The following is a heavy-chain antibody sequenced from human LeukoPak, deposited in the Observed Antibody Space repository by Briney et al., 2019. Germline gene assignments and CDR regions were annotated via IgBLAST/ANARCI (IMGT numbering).Heavy chain of an antibody. CDR2: IRSKAYGGTT. CDR1: GFTFSNAY. V-gene: IGHV3-49*04. CDR3: TRGGDSSGWYHGFGDDDY. D-gene: IGHD6-19*01. Sequence: GGSLRLSCAASGFTFSNAYMNWVRQAPGKGLEWVGFIRSKAYGGTTEYAASVKGRFTISRDDSKSIAYLQMNSLKTEDTAVYYCTRGGDSSGWYHGFGDDDYWGQGTLVTVSS. J-gene: IGHJ4*02.